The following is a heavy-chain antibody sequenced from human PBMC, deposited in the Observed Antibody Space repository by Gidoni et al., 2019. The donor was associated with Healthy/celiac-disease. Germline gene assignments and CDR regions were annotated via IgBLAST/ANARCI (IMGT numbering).Heavy chain of an antibody. CDR2: IKQDGSEK. CDR1: GFTFSSYW. D-gene: IGHD3-3*01. Sequence: EVQLVESGGGLVQPGGSLRLSCAASGFTFSSYWMSWVRQAPGKGLGWVANIKQDGSEKYYVDSVKGRFTISRDNAKNSLYLQMNSLRAEDTAVYYCARDDYDFWSGSNWFDPWGQGTLVTVSS. CDR3: ARDDYDFWSGSNWFDP. V-gene: IGHV3-7*01. J-gene: IGHJ5*02.